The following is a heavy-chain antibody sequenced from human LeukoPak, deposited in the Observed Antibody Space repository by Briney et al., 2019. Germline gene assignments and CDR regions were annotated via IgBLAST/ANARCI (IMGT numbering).Heavy chain of an antibody. CDR1: GVTVGSNT. D-gene: IGHD3-22*01. V-gene: IGHV3-66*01. J-gene: IGHJ4*02. CDR2: IYSGGST. CDR3: ARGGIYFDIRGYYFY. Sequence: WGSLRLSCAASGVTVGSNTMSWVRQAPGKGLEWVSDIYSGGSTSYADSVKGRFTISRDNSKNTLYLQMNRLRPEDTAVYYCARGGIYFDIRGYYFYWGQGTLVTVSS.